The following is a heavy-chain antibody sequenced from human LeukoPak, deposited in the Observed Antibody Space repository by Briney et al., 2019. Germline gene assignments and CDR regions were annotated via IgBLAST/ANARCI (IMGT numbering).Heavy chain of an antibody. CDR1: GFSFSSHG. D-gene: IGHD6-13*01. J-gene: IGHJ1*01. Sequence: PGRSLRLSCAASGFSFSSHGMHWVRQAPGKGLDWVAIISYDGSTQYYADSVKGRFTISRDNSKSTLYLQMNSLRAEDTAVYYCAKESGSRSYGAYFPHWGQGTLVTVSS. V-gene: IGHV3-30*18. CDR3: AKESGSRSYGAYFPH. CDR2: ISYDGSTQ.